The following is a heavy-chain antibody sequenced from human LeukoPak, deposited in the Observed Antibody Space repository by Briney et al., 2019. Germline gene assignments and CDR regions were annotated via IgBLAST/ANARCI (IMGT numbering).Heavy chain of an antibody. CDR3: ARRPGLERYYFDY. CDR2: ISGSGGST. V-gene: IGHV3-23*01. Sequence: GGSLRLSCAASGFTFSSYAMSWVRQAPGKGLEWVSTISGSGGSTYYADSVKGRFTISRDNSKNTLYLQMNSLRAEDTAVYYCARRPGLERYYFDYWGQGTLVTVSS. CDR1: GFTFSSYA. D-gene: IGHD1-1*01. J-gene: IGHJ4*02.